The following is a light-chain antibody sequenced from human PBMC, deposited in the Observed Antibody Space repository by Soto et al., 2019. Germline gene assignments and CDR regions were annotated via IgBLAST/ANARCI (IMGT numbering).Light chain of an antibody. CDR1: SSNVGGYNY. J-gene: IGLJ1*01. CDR3: GTWDRSLSAFV. CDR2: ENN. Sequence: QSVLTQPRSVSGSPGQSVTISCTGTSSNVGGYNYVSWYQQHPGTAPKLLIYENNKRPSGIPDRFSGSKSGTSATLGISGLQTGDEADYYCGTWDRSLSAFVFGTGTKVTVL. V-gene: IGLV1-51*01.